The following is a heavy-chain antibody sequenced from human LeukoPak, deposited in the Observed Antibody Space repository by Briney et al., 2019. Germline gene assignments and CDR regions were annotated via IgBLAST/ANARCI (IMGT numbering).Heavy chain of an antibody. CDR3: ARDDTLTKGTLDY. CDR1: GFTFSSYS. CDR2: ISSSSSYI. J-gene: IGHJ4*02. V-gene: IGHV3-21*01. D-gene: IGHD5-18*01. Sequence: PGGSLRLSCAASGFTFSSYSMNWVRQAPGKGLEWVSSISSSSSYIYYADSVKGRFTISRDNAKNSLYLQMNSLRAEDTAVYYCARDDTLTKGTLDYWGQGTLVTVSS.